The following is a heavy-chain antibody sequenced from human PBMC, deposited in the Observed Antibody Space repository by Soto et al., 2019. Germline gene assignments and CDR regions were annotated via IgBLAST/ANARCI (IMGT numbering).Heavy chain of an antibody. D-gene: IGHD3-22*01. Sequence: QVQLQESGPGLVKPSQTLSLTCTVSGGSISSGGYYWSWIRQHPGKGLEWIGYIYYSGSTYYNPSLKSRVXXSXDXXKNQFSLKLSSVTAADTAVYYCARDGDYDSSGYQDWGQGTLVTVSS. CDR1: GGSISSGGYY. CDR2: IYYSGST. V-gene: IGHV4-31*03. CDR3: ARDGDYDSSGYQD. J-gene: IGHJ4*02.